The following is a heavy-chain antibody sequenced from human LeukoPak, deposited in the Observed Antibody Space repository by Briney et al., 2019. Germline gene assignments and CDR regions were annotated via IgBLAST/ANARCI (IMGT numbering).Heavy chain of an antibody. CDR1: GFTLTNYW. CDR2: VKQDGSGE. Sequence: GGSLRLSCAASGFTLTNYWMSWVRQAPGKGPEWVANVKQDGSGEYYVDSVKGRFTISRDSAKNSLYLQMNSLRAEDTAVYYCARGDFDCWGQGTLVTVSS. J-gene: IGHJ4*02. V-gene: IGHV3-7*03. CDR3: ARGDFDC.